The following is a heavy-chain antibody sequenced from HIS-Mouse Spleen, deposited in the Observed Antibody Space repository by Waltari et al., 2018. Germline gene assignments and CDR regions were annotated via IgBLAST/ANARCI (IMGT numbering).Heavy chain of an antibody. V-gene: IGHV1-2*02. CDR3: AREGGSYDAFDI. J-gene: IGHJ3*02. Sequence: QVQLVQSGAEVKKPGASVKVSCRASGYTFTGYYMHWVRPAPGQGLEWMGWINPNSGGTTYAQKFQGRVTMTRDTSISTAYMELSRLRSNDTAVYYCAREGGSYDAFDIWGQGTMVTVSS. CDR2: INPNSGGT. D-gene: IGHD1-26*01. CDR1: GYTFTGYY.